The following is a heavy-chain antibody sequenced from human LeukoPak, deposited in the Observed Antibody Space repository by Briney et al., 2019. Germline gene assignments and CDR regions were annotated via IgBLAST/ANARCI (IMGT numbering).Heavy chain of an antibody. V-gene: IGHV3-64*01. CDR2: ISSNGGST. CDR3: ASEVGRSDP. Sequence: GGSLRLSCAASGFTFSSYAMHWVRQAPGKGLEYVSAISSNGGSTYYANSVKGRFTISRDNSKNTLYLQMGSLRAEDMAVYYCASEVGRSDPWGQGTLVTVSS. CDR1: GFTFSSYA. J-gene: IGHJ5*02.